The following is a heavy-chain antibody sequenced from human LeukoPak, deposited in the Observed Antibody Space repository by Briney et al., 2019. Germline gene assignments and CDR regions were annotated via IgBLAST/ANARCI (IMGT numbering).Heavy chain of an antibody. CDR3: ASAKWEDYYYYGMDV. Sequence: GGSLRLSCAASGFTVSSNYMSWVRQAPGKGLEWVSVIYSGGSTYYADSVKGRFTISRDNSKNALYLQMNSLRAEDTAVYYCASAKWEDYYYYGMDVWGQGTTVTVSS. J-gene: IGHJ6*02. D-gene: IGHD1-26*01. CDR1: GFTVSSNY. CDR2: IYSGGST. V-gene: IGHV3-53*01.